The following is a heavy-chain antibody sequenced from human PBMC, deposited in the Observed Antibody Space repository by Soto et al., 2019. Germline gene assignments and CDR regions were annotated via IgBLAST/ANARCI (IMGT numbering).Heavy chain of an antibody. V-gene: IGHV3-21*01. CDR2: ISSSSSYI. CDR3: ARDSTYYYDSSGYYSDY. D-gene: IGHD3-22*01. CDR1: GFTFSSYS. Sequence: GGSLRLSCAASGFTFSSYSMNWVRQPPGKGLEWVSSISSSSSYIYYADSVKGRFTISRDNAKNSLYLQMNSLRAEDTAVYYCARDSTYYYDSSGYYSDYWGQGTLVTVSS. J-gene: IGHJ4*02.